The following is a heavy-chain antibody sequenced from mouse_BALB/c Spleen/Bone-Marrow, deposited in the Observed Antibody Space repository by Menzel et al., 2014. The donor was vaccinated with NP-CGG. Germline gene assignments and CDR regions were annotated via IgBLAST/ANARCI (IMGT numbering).Heavy chain of an antibody. CDR3: ARSRDYYGNSLDY. Sequence: EVKLVESGPSLVKPSQTLSPTCSVTGDSITSGYWNWIRKFPGNKLEYMGYISYSGSTYYNPSLKSRISITRDTSKNQYYLQLNSVTTEDTATYYCARSRDYYGNSLDYWGQGTTLTVSS. J-gene: IGHJ2*01. CDR1: GDSITSGY. CDR2: ISYSGST. D-gene: IGHD2-1*01. V-gene: IGHV3-8*02.